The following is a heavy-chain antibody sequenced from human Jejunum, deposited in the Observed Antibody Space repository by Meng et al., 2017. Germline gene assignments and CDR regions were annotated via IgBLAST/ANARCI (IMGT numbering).Heavy chain of an antibody. J-gene: IGHJ4*02. D-gene: IGHD1-26*01. V-gene: IGHV4-61*08. CDR3: ARDSMGSLDY. CDR2: ANT. Sequence: QVQPQGSGPGLVRPSETPSLICTVSGGSVGRAGYQWGWIRQPPGRGLEWIGYANTNYNPSLKRRVTISLDTSRNLFSLSLTSVTAADTAVYYCARDSMGSLDYWGQGILVTVSS. CDR1: GGSVGRAGYQ.